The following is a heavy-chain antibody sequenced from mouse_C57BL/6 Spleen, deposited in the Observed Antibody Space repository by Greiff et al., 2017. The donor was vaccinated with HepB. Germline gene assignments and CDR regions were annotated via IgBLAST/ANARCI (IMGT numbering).Heavy chain of an antibody. J-gene: IGHJ3*01. CDR2: IYPRDGST. V-gene: IGHV1-85*01. D-gene: IGHD2-4*01. Sequence: QVQLQQSGPELVKPGASVKLSCKASGYTFTSYDINWVKQRPGQGLEWIGWIYPRDGSTKYNEKFKGKATLTVDTSSSTAYMELDSLTSEDSAVYFCARGRAYYDYDGFAYWGQGTLVTVSA. CDR1: GYTFTSYD. CDR3: ARGRAYYDYDGFAY.